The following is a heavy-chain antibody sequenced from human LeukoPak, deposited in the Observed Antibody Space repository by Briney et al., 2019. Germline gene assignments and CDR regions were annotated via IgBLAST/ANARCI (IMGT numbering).Heavy chain of an antibody. V-gene: IGHV1-18*01. Sequence: ASVKVSCKASGYTFTSYGISWVRQAPGQGLEWMGWISAYNGNTNYAQKLQGRVTMTTDTSTGTAYMELRSLRSDDTAVYYCARDRIDYYSMDVWGQGTMVTVSS. J-gene: IGHJ6*02. CDR3: ARDRIDYYSMDV. CDR2: ISAYNGNT. CDR1: GYTFTSYG. D-gene: IGHD1-26*01.